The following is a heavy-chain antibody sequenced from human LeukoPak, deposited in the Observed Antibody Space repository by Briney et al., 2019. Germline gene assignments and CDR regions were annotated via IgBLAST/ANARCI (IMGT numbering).Heavy chain of an antibody. Sequence: GGSLRLSCAASGFTFSSYAMHWVRQAPGKGLEWVAVISYDGSNKYYADSVKGRFTISRDNSKNTLYLQMNSLRAEDTAVYYFARDSSLWFGSGGNRFDPWGQGTLDTVSS. CDR3: ARDSSLWFGSGGNRFDP. D-gene: IGHD3-10*01. J-gene: IGHJ5*02. CDR1: GFTFSSYA. CDR2: ISYDGSNK. V-gene: IGHV3-30*04.